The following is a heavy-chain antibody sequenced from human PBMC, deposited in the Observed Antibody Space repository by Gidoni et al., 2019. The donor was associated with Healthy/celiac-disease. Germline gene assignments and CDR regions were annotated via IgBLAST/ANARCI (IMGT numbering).Heavy chain of an antibody. V-gene: IGHV3-20*04. J-gene: IGHJ4*02. D-gene: IGHD4-17*01. CDR2: INWNGGST. CDR1: GFTFDDYG. CDR3: ARRDYGDFLYFDY. Sequence: ADSGFTFDDYGMSWVRQAPGKGLEWVSGINWNGGSTGYADSVKGRFTISRDNAKNSLYLQMNSLRAEDTALYYCARRDYGDFLYFDYWGQGTLVTVSS.